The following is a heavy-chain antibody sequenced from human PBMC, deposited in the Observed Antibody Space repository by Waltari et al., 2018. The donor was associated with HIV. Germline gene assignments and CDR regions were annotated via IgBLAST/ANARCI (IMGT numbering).Heavy chain of an antibody. CDR1: GFTFRSFV. J-gene: IGHJ4*02. CDR3: ARDGHFYDSRPLDY. D-gene: IGHD3-22*01. V-gene: IGHV3-30*04. CDR2: ISYGGRNK. Sequence: QVQLVESGGGVVKPGRSLRLPCAASGFTFRSFVLHWVRQAPGKGLEWVAIISYGGRNKYHADSVKGRFTISRDNSKNTVYLQMNGLRGEDTAVYYCARDGHFYDSRPLDYWGQGTLVTVSS.